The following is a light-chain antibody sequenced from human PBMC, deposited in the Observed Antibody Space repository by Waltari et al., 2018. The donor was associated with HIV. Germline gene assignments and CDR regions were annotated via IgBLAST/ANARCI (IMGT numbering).Light chain of an antibody. CDR1: SNDIGTSNY. J-gene: IGLJ1*01. V-gene: IGLV2-14*03. Sequence: QSALTQPASVSESPGRSITVSCTGTSNDIGTSNYVSWYQQYPGHAPKLIIFDVSNRPSGVSNRFSDSKSGNTASLTISGLRAEDEAFYYCSSYTGTNTLDVFGTGTKVTVL. CDR2: DVS. CDR3: SSYTGTNTLDV.